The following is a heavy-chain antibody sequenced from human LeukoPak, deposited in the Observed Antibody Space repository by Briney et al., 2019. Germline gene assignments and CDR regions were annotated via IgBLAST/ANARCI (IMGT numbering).Heavy chain of an antibody. CDR3: AKLSGGTQWLAPFDY. CDR2: IYYSGST. D-gene: IGHD6-19*01. J-gene: IGHJ4*02. Sequence: SETLSLTCTVSGGSISSSSYYWGWIRQPPGKGLEWIGTIYYSGSTYYNASLKSRLTISVDTSKNQFSLKLSSVTAADTAVYYCAKLSGGTQWLAPFDYWGQGTLVTVSS. CDR1: GGSISSSSYY. V-gene: IGHV4-39*01.